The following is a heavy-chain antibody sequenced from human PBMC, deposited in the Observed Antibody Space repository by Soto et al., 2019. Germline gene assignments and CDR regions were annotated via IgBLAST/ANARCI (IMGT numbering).Heavy chain of an antibody. CDR2: IYYSGST. CDR3: AGSEYYYDSSGSLFDY. D-gene: IGHD3-22*01. V-gene: IGHV4-39*01. CDR1: GVSISSSSYY. Sequence: PSETLSLTCTVSGVSISSSSYYWGWIRQPPGKGLEWIGSIYYSGSTYYNPSLKSRVTISVDTSKNQFSLKLSSVTAADTAVYYCAGSEYYYDSSGSLFDYWGQGTLVTVSS. J-gene: IGHJ4*02.